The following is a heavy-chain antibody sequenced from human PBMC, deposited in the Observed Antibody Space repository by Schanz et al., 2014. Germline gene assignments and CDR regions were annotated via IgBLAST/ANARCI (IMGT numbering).Heavy chain of an antibody. J-gene: IGHJ4*02. Sequence: QVQLVQSGAEVKKPGASVKVSCKASGYTFTSDSMHWVRQAPGQGLEWMGMINPSGGSTTYAQKFQGRVTMTRDTSTGTVYMELSSLRTEDTAVYYGAKDGVEAAAGRSYWGQGTLVTVSS. V-gene: IGHV1-46*01. D-gene: IGHD6-25*01. CDR2: INPSGGST. CDR3: AKDGVEAAAGRSY. CDR1: GYTFTSDS.